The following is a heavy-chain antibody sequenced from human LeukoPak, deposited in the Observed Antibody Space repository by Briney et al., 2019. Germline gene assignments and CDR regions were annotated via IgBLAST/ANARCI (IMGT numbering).Heavy chain of an antibody. D-gene: IGHD3-10*01. V-gene: IGHV4-34*01. Sequence: SETLSLTCAVYGGSFSGYYWSWICQPPGKGLEWIGEINHSGSTNYNPSLKSRVTISVDTSKNQFSLKLSSVTAADTAVYYCARGYGYYGSRFDPWGQGTLVTVSS. J-gene: IGHJ5*02. CDR3: ARGYGYYGSRFDP. CDR1: GGSFSGYY. CDR2: INHSGST.